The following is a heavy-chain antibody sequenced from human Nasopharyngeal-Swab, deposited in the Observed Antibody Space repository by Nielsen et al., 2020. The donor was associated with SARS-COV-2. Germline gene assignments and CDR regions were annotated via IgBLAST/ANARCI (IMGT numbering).Heavy chain of an antibody. V-gene: IGHV3-73*01. CDR3: ARINHASGSYYDAIDI. CDR1: GLGFSASP. D-gene: IGHD1-26*01. CDR2: IRNKVNSYAT. Sequence: GESLKISCAASGLGFSASPIIWVRQASGKGLEWVGRIRNKVNSYATTYGVSVKGRFTISRDDSKNTAYLQMNSLKTEDKAVYFCARINHASGSYYDAIDIWGQGTMVTVSS. J-gene: IGHJ3*02.